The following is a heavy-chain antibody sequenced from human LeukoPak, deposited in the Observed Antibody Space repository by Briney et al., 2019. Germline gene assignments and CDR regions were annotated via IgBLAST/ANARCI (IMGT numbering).Heavy chain of an antibody. CDR2: IKQDGSEK. V-gene: IGHV3-7*03. CDR1: GFTFSSYW. J-gene: IGHJ3*02. Sequence: GGSLRLSCAASGFTFSSYWMSWVRQAPGKGLEWVANIKQDGSEKYYADSVKGRFTISRDNAKNSLYLQMNSLRAEDMALYYCAKARLRGCSSTSCYASRGAAFDIWGQGTMVTVSS. D-gene: IGHD2-2*01. CDR3: AKARLRGCSSTSCYASRGAAFDI.